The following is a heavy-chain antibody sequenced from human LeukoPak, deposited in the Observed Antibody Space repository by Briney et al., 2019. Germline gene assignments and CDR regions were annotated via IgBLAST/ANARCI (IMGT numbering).Heavy chain of an antibody. CDR2: IIPIFGTA. D-gene: IGHD5-24*01. CDR1: GYTLSELS. CDR3: VRAPRDGYNSLDY. J-gene: IGHJ4*02. V-gene: IGHV1-69*05. Sequence: SVKVSCKVSGYTLSELSIHWVRQAPGKGLEWMGGIIPIFGTANYAQKFQGRVTITTDESTSTAYMELSSLRSEDTAVYYCVRAPRDGYNSLDYWGQGTLVTVSS.